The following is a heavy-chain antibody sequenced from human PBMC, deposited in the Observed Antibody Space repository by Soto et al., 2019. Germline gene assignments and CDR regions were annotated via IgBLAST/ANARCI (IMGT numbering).Heavy chain of an antibody. CDR2: ISWDGGTT. Sequence: TGGSLSLSCAASGFTFDDYTMHWVRQAPGKGLEWVSLISWDGGTTYYADSVKGRFTISRDNSKTSLYLQMNSLRTEDTALYYCAKDSGGSSWWSGSYYAMDVWGQGTTVTVSS. D-gene: IGHD6-13*01. CDR1: GFTFDDYT. J-gene: IGHJ6*02. V-gene: IGHV3-43*01. CDR3: AKDSGGSSWWSGSYYAMDV.